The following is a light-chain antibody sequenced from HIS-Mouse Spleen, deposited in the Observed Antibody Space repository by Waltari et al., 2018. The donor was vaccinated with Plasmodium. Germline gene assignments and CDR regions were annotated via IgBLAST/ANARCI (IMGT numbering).Light chain of an antibody. CDR3: QAWDSSTVV. Sequence: SYELTQPPSVSVSPEQTASITCAGDKLGAKYACWYQQKPGQSPVLVIYQDSKRPSGIPERFSGSNSGNTATLTISGTQAMDEADYYCQAWDSSTVVFGGGTKLTVL. CDR2: QDS. CDR1: KLGAKY. V-gene: IGLV3-1*01. J-gene: IGLJ2*01.